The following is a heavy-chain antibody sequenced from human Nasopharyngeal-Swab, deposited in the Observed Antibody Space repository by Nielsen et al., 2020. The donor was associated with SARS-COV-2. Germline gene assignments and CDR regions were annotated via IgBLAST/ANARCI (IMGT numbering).Heavy chain of an antibody. CDR2: MNPNSGNT. Sequence: ASVKVSCKASGYTFTSYDINWVRQATGQGLEWMGWMNPNSGNTGYAQKFQGRVTVTRNTSISTAYMELSSLRSEDTAVYYCAREWSGYYGMDVWGQGTTVTVSS. V-gene: IGHV1-8*03. CDR1: GYTFTSYD. J-gene: IGHJ6*02. D-gene: IGHD3-3*01. CDR3: AREWSGYYGMDV.